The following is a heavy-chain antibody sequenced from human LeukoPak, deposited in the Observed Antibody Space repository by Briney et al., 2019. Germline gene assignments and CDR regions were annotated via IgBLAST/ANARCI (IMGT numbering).Heavy chain of an antibody. CDR3: GIPVTKDDYYYNMDV. V-gene: IGHV4-31*03. D-gene: IGHD4-17*01. CDR2: IYYSGST. J-gene: IGHJ6*03. CDR1: GGSISSGGYY. Sequence: SETLSLTCTVSGGSISSGGYYWSWIRQHPGKGLEWIGYIYYSGSTYYNPSLKSRVTISVDTSKNQFSLKLSSVTAADTAVYYCGIPVTKDDYYYNMDVWGQGTTVAVS.